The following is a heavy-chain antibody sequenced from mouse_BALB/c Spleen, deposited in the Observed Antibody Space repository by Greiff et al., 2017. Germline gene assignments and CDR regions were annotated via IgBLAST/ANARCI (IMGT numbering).Heavy chain of an antibody. CDR3: TRHYRYDGSWFAY. CDR2: ISSGGSYT. D-gene: IGHD2-14*01. V-gene: IGHV5-6-4*01. J-gene: IGHJ3*01. Sequence: EVQVVESGGGLVKPGGSLKLSCAASGFTFSSYTMSWVRQTPEKRLEWVATISSGGSYTYYPDSVKGRFTISRDNAKNTLYLQMSSLKSEDTAMYYCTRHYRYDGSWFAYWGQGTLVTVSA. CDR1: GFTFSSYT.